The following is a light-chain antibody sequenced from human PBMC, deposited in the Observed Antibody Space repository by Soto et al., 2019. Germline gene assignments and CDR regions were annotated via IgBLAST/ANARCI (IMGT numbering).Light chain of an antibody. Sequence: QSVLTQPASVSGSPGQSITISCTGTSSDVGGYNYVSWYQQHPGKAPKLMIYDVSNRPSGVSNRFSGSKSGNTASLTISGLQAEDEADYYCSSGVVFGGGTQLTVL. V-gene: IGLV2-14*01. CDR3: SSGVV. CDR2: DVS. CDR1: SSDVGGYNY. J-gene: IGLJ2*01.